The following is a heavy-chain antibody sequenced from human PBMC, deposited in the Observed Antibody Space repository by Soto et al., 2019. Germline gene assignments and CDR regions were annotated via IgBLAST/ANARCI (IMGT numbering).Heavy chain of an antibody. CDR3: ARMKVDSYQFYCAMDV. CDR2: IFSDNER. J-gene: IGHJ6*02. CDR1: GFSLTTGKMG. V-gene: IGHV2-26*01. D-gene: IGHD3-9*01. Sequence: QVTLKESGPALVKPTETLTLTCTVSGFSLTTGKMGVSWIRQPPGKALEWLAHIFSDNERSYSTSLQGRLTISKDTSGSQVVLSMTNVDPVDTATYYCARMKVDSYQFYCAMDVWGQGTTVTVSS.